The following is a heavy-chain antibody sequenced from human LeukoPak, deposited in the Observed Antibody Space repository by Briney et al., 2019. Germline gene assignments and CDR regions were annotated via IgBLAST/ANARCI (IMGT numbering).Heavy chain of an antibody. J-gene: IGHJ5*02. CDR3: ARSYDFWSGYGP. Sequence: ASVKVSCKASGYTFTSYGISWVRQAPGQGLEWMGWINPNSGGTNYAQKFQGRVTMTRDTSISTAYMELSRLRSDDTAVYYCARSYDFWSGYGPWGQGTLVTVSS. D-gene: IGHD3-3*01. CDR1: GYTFTSYG. V-gene: IGHV1-2*02. CDR2: INPNSGGT.